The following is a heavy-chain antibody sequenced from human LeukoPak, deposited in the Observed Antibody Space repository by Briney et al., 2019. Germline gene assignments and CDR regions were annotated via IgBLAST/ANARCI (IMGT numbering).Heavy chain of an antibody. CDR2: IYYSGST. CDR3: ARTRYSSGWIPHLTYYFDY. J-gene: IGHJ4*02. D-gene: IGHD6-19*01. CDR1: GGSISSSSYY. Sequence: SETLSLTCTVSGGSISSSSYYWGWIRQPPGTGLEWIGSIYYSGSTYYNPSLKSRVTISVDTSKNQFSLKLSSVTAADTAVYYCARTRYSSGWIPHLTYYFDYWGQGTLVTVSS. V-gene: IGHV4-39*01.